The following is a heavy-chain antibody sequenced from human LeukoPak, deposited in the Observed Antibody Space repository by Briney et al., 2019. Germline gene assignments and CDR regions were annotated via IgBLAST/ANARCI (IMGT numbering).Heavy chain of an antibody. V-gene: IGHV3-23*01. J-gene: IGHJ6*03. CDR3: ANSPYSTPPIGYYYYMDV. CDR2: ISGSGGST. D-gene: IGHD2-2*01. Sequence: PGGSLRLSCAASGFTFSSYGMSWVRQAPGKGLEWVSAISGSGGSTYYADSVKGRFTISRDNSKNTLYLQMNSLRAEDTAVYYCANSPYSTPPIGYYYYMDVWGKGTTVTISS. CDR1: GFTFSSYG.